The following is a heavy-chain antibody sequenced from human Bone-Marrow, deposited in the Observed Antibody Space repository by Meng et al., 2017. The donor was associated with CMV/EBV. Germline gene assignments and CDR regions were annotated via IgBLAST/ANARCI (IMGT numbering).Heavy chain of an antibody. V-gene: IGHV3-13*01. CDR1: VFTFSSYD. Sequence: GESLKISCASSVFTFSSYDMHWVRQATGNGLEWVSAIGTAGDTYYPGSVKGRFTIYRENAKNSLYLQMNSPRAGDTAVYYCARPSYSSSWYQFDYWGQGTLVTVSS. CDR2: IGTAGDT. CDR3: ARPSYSSSWYQFDY. J-gene: IGHJ4*02. D-gene: IGHD6-13*01.